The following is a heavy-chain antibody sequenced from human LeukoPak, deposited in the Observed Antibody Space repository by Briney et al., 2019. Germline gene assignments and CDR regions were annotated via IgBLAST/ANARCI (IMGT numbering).Heavy chain of an antibody. CDR2: IYSGGST. Sequence: GGSLRLSCAASGFTVSSNYMNWVRQAPGKGLEWVSVIYSGGSTYYADSVKGRFTISRDTSKNTLYLQMNSLRAEDTAVYYCATAPRSAAATGYFDYRGQGTLVTVSS. CDR1: GFTVSSNY. J-gene: IGHJ4*02. D-gene: IGHD6-13*01. CDR3: ATAPRSAAATGYFDY. V-gene: IGHV3-53*01.